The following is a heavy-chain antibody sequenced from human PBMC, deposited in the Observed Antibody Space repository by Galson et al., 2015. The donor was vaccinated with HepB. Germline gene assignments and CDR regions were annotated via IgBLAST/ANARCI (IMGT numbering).Heavy chain of an antibody. Sequence: SVKVSCKVSGYTLTELSMHWVRQAPGKGLEWMGGFDPEDGETIYAQKFQGRVTMTEDTSTDTAYMELSSLRSEDTAVYYCATDLSYYGSGSDDAFDIWGQGTMVTVSS. V-gene: IGHV1-24*01. CDR2: FDPEDGET. J-gene: IGHJ3*02. CDR1: GYTLTELS. CDR3: ATDLSYYGSGSDDAFDI. D-gene: IGHD3-10*01.